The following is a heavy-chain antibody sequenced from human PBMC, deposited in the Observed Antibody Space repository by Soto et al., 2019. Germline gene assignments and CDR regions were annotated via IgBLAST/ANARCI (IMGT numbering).Heavy chain of an antibody. V-gene: IGHV3-23*01. CDR3: ANRAAPSGGNMYYFDY. CDR1: GFTFSAYA. Sequence: GGSLRLSCAASGFTFSAYAISWVRQAPGKGLEWVSAISGSGDVTYYADSVKGRFTISRDNSKNTLYLQMNSLRAEDTAVYYCANRAAPSGGNMYYFDYWGQGTLVTVSS. CDR2: ISGSGDVT. J-gene: IGHJ4*02. D-gene: IGHD2-15*01.